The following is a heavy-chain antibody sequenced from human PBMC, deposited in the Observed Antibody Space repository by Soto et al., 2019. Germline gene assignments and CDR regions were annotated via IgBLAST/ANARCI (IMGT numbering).Heavy chain of an antibody. CDR3: ARTDSSGYFPFDY. CDR1: GYTFTGYY. CDR2: INPNSGGT. J-gene: IGHJ4*02. D-gene: IGHD3-22*01. V-gene: IGHV1-2*04. Sequence: ASVKVSCKASGYTFTGYYMHWVRQAPGQGLEWMGWINPNSGGTNYAQKFQGWVTMTRDTSISTAYMELSRLRSDDTAVYYCARTDSSGYFPFDYWGQGTLVTVSS.